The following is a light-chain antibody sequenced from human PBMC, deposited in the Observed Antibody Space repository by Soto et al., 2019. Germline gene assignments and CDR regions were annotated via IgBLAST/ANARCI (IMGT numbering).Light chain of an antibody. CDR3: LSYTTTNTWV. J-gene: IGLJ3*02. CDR1: SSDVGGYIY. V-gene: IGLV2-14*01. CDR2: EVN. Sequence: QSALTQPASVSGSPGQSITISCTGTSSDVGGYIYVSWYQQHPDKAPKLLIFEVNNRPSGVSGRFSGSKSGNTASLTISGLQTEDEADYYCLSYTTTNTWVFGGGTKLTVL.